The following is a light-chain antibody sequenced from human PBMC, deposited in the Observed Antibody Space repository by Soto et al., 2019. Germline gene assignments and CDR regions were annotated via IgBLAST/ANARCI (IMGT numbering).Light chain of an antibody. J-gene: IGKJ5*01. CDR3: QQYGSSHT. V-gene: IGKV3-20*01. Sequence: ETVLTPSPGTLSLSPVEIATLSCRASQSVSSSYLAWYQQKPGQAPRLLIYGASSRATGIPDRFSGSGSGTDFTLTISRLEPEDFAVYYCQQYGSSHTFGQGTQLEIK. CDR1: QSVSSSY. CDR2: GAS.